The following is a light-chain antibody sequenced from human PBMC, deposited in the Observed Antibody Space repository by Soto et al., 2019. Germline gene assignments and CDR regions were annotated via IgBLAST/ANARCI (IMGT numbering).Light chain of an antibody. CDR1: QNISIF. CDR2: DAS. J-gene: IGKJ1*01. Sequence: DIPVTQSPSSLSASVGDRVTMTCRASQNISIFFNWYQQKPGKAPKLLIYDASSLQSGVPSRFSGSGSGTDFTLTISSLQPEDFATYYCQQSYRTPRTFGQGTKVDIK. V-gene: IGKV1-39*01. CDR3: QQSYRTPRT.